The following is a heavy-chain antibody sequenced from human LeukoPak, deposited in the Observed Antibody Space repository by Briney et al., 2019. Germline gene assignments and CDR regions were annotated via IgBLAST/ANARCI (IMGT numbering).Heavy chain of an antibody. V-gene: IGHV3-23*01. J-gene: IGHJ1*01. Sequence: GESLRLSCAASGFTFSSYAMSWVRQAPGKGLEWVSAISGSGGSTYYADSVKGRFTISRDNSKNTLYLQMDSLRAEDTAVYHCANFYGSGSYLLPFQHWGQGTLVTVSS. CDR1: GFTFSSYA. CDR3: ANFYGSGSYLLPFQH. D-gene: IGHD3-10*01. CDR2: ISGSGGST.